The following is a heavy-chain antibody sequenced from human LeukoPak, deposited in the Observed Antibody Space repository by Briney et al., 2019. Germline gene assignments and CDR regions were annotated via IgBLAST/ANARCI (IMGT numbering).Heavy chain of an antibody. CDR1: GFTFNHYG. D-gene: IGHD4-11*01. Sequence: GGSLRLSCAASGFTFNHYGMPWVRQAPGKGLEGVAVIWSDGSNKFYAASVRGRFTISREDSRKTVYLQMDSLTAEDTAVYYCAKDAQRGFDYSNSLEKWGQGTLVTVSS. V-gene: IGHV3-33*06. CDR2: IWSDGSNK. CDR3: AKDAQRGFDYSNSLEK. J-gene: IGHJ4*02.